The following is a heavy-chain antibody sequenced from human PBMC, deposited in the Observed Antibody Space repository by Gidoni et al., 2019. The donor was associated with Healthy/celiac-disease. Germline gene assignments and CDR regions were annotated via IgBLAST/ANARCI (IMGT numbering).Heavy chain of an antibody. D-gene: IGHD6-19*01. J-gene: IGHJ4*02. CDR3: AKHRLGVAAPRGYYFDY. CDR1: GFTFSSYA. V-gene: IGHV3-23*01. CDR2: ISGSGGST. Sequence: EVQLLESGGGLVQPGGSLRLSCAASGFTFSSYAMSWVRPAPGKGLEWVSAISGSGGSTYYADSVKGRFTISRDNSKNTLYLQMNSLRAEDTAVYYCAKHRLGVAAPRGYYFDYWGQGTLVTVSS.